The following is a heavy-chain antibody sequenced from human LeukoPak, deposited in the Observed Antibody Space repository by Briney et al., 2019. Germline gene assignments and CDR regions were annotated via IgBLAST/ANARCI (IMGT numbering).Heavy chain of an antibody. Sequence: GRSLTLSCAASGYTFSDFSVNWVRQAPGKGLEWVSSISVRSNYRYYADSVRGRFPISRDDARDSLFLQMNSLRAEDTAVYFCVRLRRNNDRSGYYYYYDYWGQGTLVTVST. D-gene: IGHD3-22*01. V-gene: IGHV3-21*01. CDR3: VRLRRNNDRSGYYYYYDY. J-gene: IGHJ4*02. CDR1: GYTFSDFS. CDR2: ISVRSNYR.